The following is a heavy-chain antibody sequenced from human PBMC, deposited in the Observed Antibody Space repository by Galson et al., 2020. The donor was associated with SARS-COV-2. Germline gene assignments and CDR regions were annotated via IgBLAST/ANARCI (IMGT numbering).Heavy chain of an antibody. CDR2: ISSDGSNK. V-gene: IGHV3-30*01. Sequence: GESLKISCAASGFTFSNYAMYWVRQAPGKGLDWVAVISSDGSNKYYADSVKGRFTISRDNSKNALYLQMNSLRAEDTAVYYCARASCSGATCYAPDNWGQGTLVTVSS. D-gene: IGHD2-15*01. CDR3: ARASCSGATCYAPDN. J-gene: IGHJ4*02. CDR1: GFTFSNYA.